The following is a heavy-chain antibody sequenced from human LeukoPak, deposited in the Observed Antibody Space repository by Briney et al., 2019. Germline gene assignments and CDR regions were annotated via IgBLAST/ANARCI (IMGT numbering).Heavy chain of an antibody. CDR1: GGSISSSTSH. D-gene: IGHD4-17*01. J-gene: IGHJ4*02. CDR2: IYYSGST. V-gene: IGHV4-39*07. Sequence: WETLSLTCTVSGGSISSSTSHWGWIRQPPGKGLEWIGTIYYSGSTYYNPSLKSRVTISVDTSKNQFSLKLSSVTAADTAVYYCARVRADDYGDYYFDYWGQGTLVTVSS. CDR3: ARVRADDYGDYYFDY.